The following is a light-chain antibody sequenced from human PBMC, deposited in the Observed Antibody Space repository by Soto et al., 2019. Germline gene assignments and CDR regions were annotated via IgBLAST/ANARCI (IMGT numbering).Light chain of an antibody. J-gene: IGKJ4*02. CDR1: QSVSTSY. V-gene: IGKV3-20*01. Sequence: EIVLTQSPGTLSLSPGERATLSCRASQSVSTSYLAWYQQKPGQAPRLLIYGASSRATGIPDRFSGSGSGADFTLTTSGLEPEEFAGYYCQQYGSVPLRFGGGPKVEIK. CDR3: QQYGSVPLR. CDR2: GAS.